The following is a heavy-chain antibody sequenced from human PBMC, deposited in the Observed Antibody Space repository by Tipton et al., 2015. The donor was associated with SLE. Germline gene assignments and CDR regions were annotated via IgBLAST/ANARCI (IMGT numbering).Heavy chain of an antibody. D-gene: IGHD2-2*01. V-gene: IGHV4-59*01. CDR1: GDSITYYY. Sequence: TLSLTCTVSGDSITYYYWSWIRQPPGKGLEWIGYVYYGGSTNYNPSLKSRVTISLDTSKNQFSLQLSSVTAADTAVYYCATDRRIVVVPAAMAYNWFDPWGHGPLVTISS. CDR3: ATDRRIVVVPAAMAYNWFDP. CDR2: VYYGGST. J-gene: IGHJ5*02.